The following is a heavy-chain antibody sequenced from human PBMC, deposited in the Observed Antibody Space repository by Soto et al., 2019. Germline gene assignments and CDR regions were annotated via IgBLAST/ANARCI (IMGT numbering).Heavy chain of an antibody. Sequence: EVQLVESGGGLVQPGGSLRLSCAASGFTFSSYWMSWVRQAPGKGLEWVANIKQDGSEKYYVDSVKGRFTISRDNAKNSLYLQMNSLRAEDTAVYYCARDLDIVATIAGLGFDYWGQGTLVTVSS. CDR1: GFTFSSYW. J-gene: IGHJ4*02. CDR3: ARDLDIVATIAGLGFDY. CDR2: IKQDGSEK. D-gene: IGHD5-12*01. V-gene: IGHV3-7*01.